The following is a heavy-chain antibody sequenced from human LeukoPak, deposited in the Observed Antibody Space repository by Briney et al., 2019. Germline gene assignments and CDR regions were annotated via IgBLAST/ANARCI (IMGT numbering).Heavy chain of an antibody. Sequence: GRLTISRDSSKNTLYLQMNSLRAEDTAVYYCASATGDNDAFDIWGQGTMVTVSS. D-gene: IGHD7-27*01. V-gene: IGHV3-30*07. J-gene: IGHJ3*02. CDR3: ASATGDNDAFDI.